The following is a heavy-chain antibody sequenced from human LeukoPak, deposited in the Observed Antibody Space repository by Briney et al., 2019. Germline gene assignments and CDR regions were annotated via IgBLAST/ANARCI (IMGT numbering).Heavy chain of an antibody. CDR1: GGSISSSSYY. D-gene: IGHD6-19*01. Sequence: SETLSFTCTVSGGSISSSSYYWGWIRQPPGKGLEWIGYIYYSGSTDYNPSLKSRVTISVDTSKNQFSLKLSSVTAADTAVYYCARQPSIAVEGAYYYYGMDVWGQGTTVTVSS. CDR2: IYYSGST. V-gene: IGHV4-61*05. CDR3: ARQPSIAVEGAYYYYGMDV. J-gene: IGHJ6*02.